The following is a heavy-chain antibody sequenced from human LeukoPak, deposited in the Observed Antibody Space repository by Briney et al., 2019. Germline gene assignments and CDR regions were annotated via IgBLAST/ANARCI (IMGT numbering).Heavy chain of an antibody. CDR2: INPSGGST. J-gene: IGHJ4*02. V-gene: IGHV1-46*01. CDR3: ARAIGSTVGYFDY. D-gene: IGHD4-23*01. Sequence: ASVKVSCKASGYTFTSYYMHWVRQAPGQGLEWMGIINPSGGSTSYAQRFQGRVTMTRDMSTSTVYMELSSLRSEDTAVYYCARAIGSTVGYFDYWGQGTLVTVSS. CDR1: GYTFTSYY.